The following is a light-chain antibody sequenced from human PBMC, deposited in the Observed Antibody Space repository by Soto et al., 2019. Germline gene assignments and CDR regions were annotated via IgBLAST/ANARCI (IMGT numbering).Light chain of an antibody. J-gene: IGKJ1*01. CDR1: QRMSSW. Sequence: DIQMNQSPSTLSASVRDRVAMTCLASQRMSSWLAWYQQKPGKAPKLLIYDASSLESGVPSSFSGSGSGTEFTLTISSLQPDDFATYYCQQYNSYPWTFGQGTKVDI. CDR2: DAS. CDR3: QQYNSYPWT. V-gene: IGKV1-5*01.